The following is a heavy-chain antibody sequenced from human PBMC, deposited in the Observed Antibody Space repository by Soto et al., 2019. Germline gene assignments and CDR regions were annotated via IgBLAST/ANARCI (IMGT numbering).Heavy chain of an antibody. V-gene: IGHV1-69*01. D-gene: IGHD2-21*01. Sequence: QVQLVQSGAEEKKPGSSVKVSCKASGGTFSSYAISWVRQAPGQGLEWMGGIIPIFGTANYAQKFQGRVTITADESTCTVYMELSSLRSEDTAVYYCARDSPIVGGINWFDPWCQGTLFTVSS. CDR1: GGTFSSYA. J-gene: IGHJ5*02. CDR3: ARDSPIVGGINWFDP. CDR2: IIPIFGTA.